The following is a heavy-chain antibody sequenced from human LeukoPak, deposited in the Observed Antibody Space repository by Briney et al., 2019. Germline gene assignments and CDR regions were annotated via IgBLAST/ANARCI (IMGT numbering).Heavy chain of an antibody. Sequence: GGSLRLSCAASGLTFSSYSMNWVRQAPGKGLEWVSSISSSSSYIYYADSVKGRFTISRDNAKNSLYLQMNSLRTEDTAVYYCARGGYSSSSPSGYWGQGTLVTVSS. V-gene: IGHV3-21*01. CDR2: ISSSSSYI. D-gene: IGHD6-6*01. CDR1: GLTFSSYS. J-gene: IGHJ4*02. CDR3: ARGGYSSSSPSGY.